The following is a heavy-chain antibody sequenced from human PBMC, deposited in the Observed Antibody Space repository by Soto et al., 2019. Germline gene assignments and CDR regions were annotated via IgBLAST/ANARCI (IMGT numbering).Heavy chain of an antibody. CDR3: AKSPMVRGVIGYYYGMDV. J-gene: IGHJ6*02. V-gene: IGHV3-30*18. CDR2: ISYDGSNK. Sequence: GGSLRLSCAASGFTFSSHGMHWVRQAPGKGLEWVAVISYDGSNKYYADSVKGRFTISRDNSKNTLYLQMNSLRAEDTAVYYCAKSPMVRGVIGYYYGMDVWGQGT. CDR1: GFTFSSHG. D-gene: IGHD3-10*01.